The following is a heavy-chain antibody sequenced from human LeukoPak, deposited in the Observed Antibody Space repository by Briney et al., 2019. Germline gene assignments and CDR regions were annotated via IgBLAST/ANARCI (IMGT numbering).Heavy chain of an antibody. V-gene: IGHV3-23*01. CDR3: AKDGSYGSGSSPPDYFDY. D-gene: IGHD3-10*01. Sequence: GGSLRLSCAASGFTFSSYAMSWVRQAPGKGLEWVSAISGSGGSTYYADSVKGRFTISRDNSKNTLYLQMNGLRAEDTAVYYCAKDGSYGSGSSPPDYFDYWGQGTLFTVSS. J-gene: IGHJ4*02. CDR2: ISGSGGST. CDR1: GFTFSSYA.